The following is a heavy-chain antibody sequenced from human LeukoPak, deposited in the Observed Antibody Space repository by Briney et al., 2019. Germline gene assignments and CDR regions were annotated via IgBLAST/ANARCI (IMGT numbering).Heavy chain of an antibody. CDR3: ARDMFREYFDY. D-gene: IGHD3-10*01. V-gene: IGHV4-59*01. J-gene: IGHJ4*02. CDR2: IYYSGST. Sequence: SETLSLTCTVSGGSISSYYWSWIRQPPGKGLEWIGYIYYSGSTNYNPSLKSRVTISVDTSKNQFSLKLSSVTAADTAVYYCARDMFREYFDYWGQGTLVTVSS. CDR1: GGSISSYY.